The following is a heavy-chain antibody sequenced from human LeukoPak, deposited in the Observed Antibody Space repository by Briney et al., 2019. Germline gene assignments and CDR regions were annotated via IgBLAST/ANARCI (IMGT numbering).Heavy chain of an antibody. CDR2: VYSGGST. V-gene: IGHV3-66*01. Sequence: GGSLRLSCAVSGLSVSSSHMSWVRQSPGKGLEWVSVVYSGGSTHYADFVKGRFTISRDNFKNTVNLHMYSLRAEDTAVYFCARVNNYSDSSGYYGGFDYWAREPWSPSPQ. D-gene: IGHD3-22*01. CDR1: GLSVSSSH. J-gene: IGHJ4*02. CDR3: ARVNNYSDSSGYYGGFDY.